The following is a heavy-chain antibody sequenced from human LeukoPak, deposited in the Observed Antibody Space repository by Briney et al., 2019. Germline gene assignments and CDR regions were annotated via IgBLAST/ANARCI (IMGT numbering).Heavy chain of an antibody. CDR3: ARLAGSGWWMFDY. J-gene: IGHJ4*02. D-gene: IGHD6-19*01. V-gene: IGHV3-7*01. CDR1: GFTFSNYW. Sequence: GSLRLSCAASGFTFSNYWMSWVRQAPGKGLEWVATIKPDGSEKSSVGSVKGRLTISRDNAKNSMYLQMDTLRAEDTAVYYCARLAGSGWWMFDYWGQGTLVTVSS. CDR2: IKPDGSEK.